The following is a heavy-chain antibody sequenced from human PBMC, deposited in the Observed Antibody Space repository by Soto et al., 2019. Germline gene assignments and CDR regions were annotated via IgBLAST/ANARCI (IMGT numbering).Heavy chain of an antibody. CDR1: GASMSSGGYY. CDR2: IYYSGST. V-gene: IGHV4-31*03. J-gene: IGHJ5*02. Sequence: PSETLSLTCTVSGASMSSGGYYWTWIRQSPGKCLEWIGYIYYSGSTYYNPSLESRVAISLDTSRSQFSLTLHSVTAADTAIYYCARDRHNNFFDPWGQGTLVTVSS. CDR3: ARDRHNNFFDP. D-gene: IGHD6-6*01.